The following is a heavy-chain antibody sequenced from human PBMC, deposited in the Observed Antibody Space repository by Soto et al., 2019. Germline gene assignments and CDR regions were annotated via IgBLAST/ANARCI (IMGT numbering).Heavy chain of an antibody. V-gene: IGHV1-69*01. D-gene: IGHD3-22*01. CDR2: IIPIFGTA. CDR1: GGTFSSYA. J-gene: IGHJ3*02. CDR3: AREMGYSGYYPVGAFDI. Sequence: QVQLVQSGAEVKKPGSSVKVSCKASGGTFSSYAISWVRQAPGQGLEWMGGIIPIFGTANYAQKFQGRVTITADESTSTAYMELSSLSSEDTAVYYCAREMGYSGYYPVGAFDIWGQGTMVTVSS.